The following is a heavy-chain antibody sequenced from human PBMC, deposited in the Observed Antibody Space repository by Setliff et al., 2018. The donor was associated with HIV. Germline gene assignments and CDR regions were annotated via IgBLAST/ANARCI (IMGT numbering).Heavy chain of an antibody. D-gene: IGHD3-22*01. CDR3: ARDGNNYSDSSGYSNWFDP. Sequence: PSETLSLTCTVSGGSISSSDYYWSWIRQPAGKGLEWIGRIYTSGSTNYNPSLKSRATISIDTSKNQFSLKLSSVTAADTAVYYCARDGNNYSDSSGYSNWFDPWGQGTLVTVSS. CDR2: IYTSGST. J-gene: IGHJ5*02. CDR1: GGSISSSDYY. V-gene: IGHV4-61*02.